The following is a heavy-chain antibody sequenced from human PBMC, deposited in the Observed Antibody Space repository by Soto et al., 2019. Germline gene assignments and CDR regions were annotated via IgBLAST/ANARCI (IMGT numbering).Heavy chain of an antibody. CDR2: ISYDGSNK. CDR3: AKGVDSSSWVDWFDP. V-gene: IGHV3-30*18. J-gene: IGHJ5*02. CDR1: GFTFSSYG. Sequence: QVQLVESGGGVVQPGRSLRLSCAASGFTFSSYGMHWVRQAPGKGLEWVAVISYDGSNKYYADSVKGRFTISRDNSKNTLYLQMNSLRAEDTAVYYCAKGVDSSSWVDWFDPWGQGTLVTVSS. D-gene: IGHD6-13*01.